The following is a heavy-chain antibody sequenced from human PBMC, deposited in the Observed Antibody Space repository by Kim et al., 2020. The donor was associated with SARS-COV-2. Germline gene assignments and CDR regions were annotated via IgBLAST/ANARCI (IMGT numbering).Heavy chain of an antibody. CDR3: ARNLGGDGLFVF. V-gene: IGHV3-48*02. D-gene: IGHD3-16*01. J-gene: IGHJ4*01. Sequence: YYAGSGESRFTISRDNVDDALYLQMDSLRDEDTAVYYCARNLGGDGLFVFWGHGTLVTVSS.